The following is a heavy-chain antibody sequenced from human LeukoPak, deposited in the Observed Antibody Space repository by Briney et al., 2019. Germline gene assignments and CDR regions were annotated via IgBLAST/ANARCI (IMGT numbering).Heavy chain of an antibody. J-gene: IGHJ3*01. CDR2: ISSDGNTI. V-gene: IGHV3-30*04. Sequence: PGGSLRLSCTASGFTFNTYTMHWVRQDPGKGLEWVAVISSDGNTIFYSDSVKGRFTISRDNSKNTLFLQLNSLKTDDTAVYYCVRDSGSPGAFDFWGQGTMVTVSS. D-gene: IGHD3-10*01. CDR3: VRDSGSPGAFDF. CDR1: GFTFNTYT.